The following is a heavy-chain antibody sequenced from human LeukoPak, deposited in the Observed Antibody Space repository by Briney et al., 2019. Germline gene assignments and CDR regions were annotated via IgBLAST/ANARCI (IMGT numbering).Heavy chain of an antibody. CDR2: IYYSGST. CDR3: ARERVSDPLARYFDY. Sequence: SETLSLTCAVSGYSISSGYYWGWIRQPPGKGLEWIGYIYYSGSTYYNPSLKRRVTISVDTSKNQFSLKLSSVTAADTAVYYCARERVSDPLARYFDYWGQGTLVTVSS. D-gene: IGHD2-21*02. V-gene: IGHV4-30-4*08. J-gene: IGHJ4*02. CDR1: GYSISSGYY.